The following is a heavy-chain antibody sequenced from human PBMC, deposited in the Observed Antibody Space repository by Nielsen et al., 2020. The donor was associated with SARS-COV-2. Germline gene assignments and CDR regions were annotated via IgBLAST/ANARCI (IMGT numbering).Heavy chain of an antibody. D-gene: IGHD3-16*01. CDR3: ARDQGPTSRSDS. CDR1: GFTFSTYS. V-gene: IGHV3-21*01. Sequence: GESLKISCAASGFTFSTYSMNWVRQAPGKGLEWVSSISSRSNYIYYADSVKGRFTIARDNAKNSLYLQMNSLRAEDTAVYYCARDQGPTSRSDSWGQGTLVTVSS. CDR2: ISSRSNYI. J-gene: IGHJ4*02.